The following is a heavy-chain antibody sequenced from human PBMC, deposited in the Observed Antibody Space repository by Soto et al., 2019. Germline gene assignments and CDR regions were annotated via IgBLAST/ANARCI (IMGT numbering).Heavy chain of an antibody. D-gene: IGHD2-21*01. CDR2: IHPGDSDT. CDR1: GYRFTSYW. Sequence: EVQLVQSGTEVKKPGDSLQISCEASGYRFTSYWIGWVRQMPGKGLEWMGVIHPGDSDTRYSPSFQGQVTISVDKSSSTTYLQRSSLKASDTAIYYCATLKRGPYYLDCWGQGTRVTVSA. CDR3: ATLKRGPYYLDC. V-gene: IGHV5-51*01. J-gene: IGHJ4*02.